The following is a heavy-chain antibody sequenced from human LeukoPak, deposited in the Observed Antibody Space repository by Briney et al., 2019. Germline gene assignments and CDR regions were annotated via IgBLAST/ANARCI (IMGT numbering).Heavy chain of an antibody. CDR3: ARFGGHYYDSTGSLDY. J-gene: IGHJ4*02. CDR2: INQDGGEK. V-gene: IGHV3-7*01. D-gene: IGHD3-22*01. Sequence: GGSLRLSCAASGFTFSRYWMTWVRQAPGKGLEWVANINQDGGEKYYVDSVRGRFTISRDNAKNSLYLQMNSLRAEDTAVYSCARFGGHYYDSTGSLDYWGQGTLVTVSS. CDR1: GFTFSRYW.